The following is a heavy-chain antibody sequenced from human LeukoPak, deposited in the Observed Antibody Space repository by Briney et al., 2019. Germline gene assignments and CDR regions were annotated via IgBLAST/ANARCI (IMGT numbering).Heavy chain of an antibody. D-gene: IGHD3-9*01. V-gene: IGHV3-21*06. CDR3: ARDSTPLYYDILTGYYPDAFDI. Sequence: GGSLRLSCAASGFSFSSYRMNWVRQAPGKGLEWVSSVSNSGDYIHYADSVKGRFTISRDNSKNSLYLQMNSLRAEDTAVYYCARDSTPLYYDILTGYYPDAFDIWGQGTMVTVSS. J-gene: IGHJ3*02. CDR2: VSNSGDYI. CDR1: GFSFSSYR.